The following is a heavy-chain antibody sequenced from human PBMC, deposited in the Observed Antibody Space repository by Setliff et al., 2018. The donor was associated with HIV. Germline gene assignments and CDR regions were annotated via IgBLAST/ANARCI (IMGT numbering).Heavy chain of an antibody. J-gene: IGHJ6*03. V-gene: IGHV4-59*01. D-gene: IGHD6-6*01. CDR1: GDSIRGYY. Sequence: SETLSLTCTVSGDSIRGYYWSWIRQPPGKGLEWIGYIYYSGSTNYNPSLKSRVTISVDTSKNQFSLKLSSVTAADTAVYYCARGGSSSSHRYYYYYYMDVWGKGTTVTVSS. CDR2: IYYSGST. CDR3: ARGGSSSSHRYYYYYYMDV.